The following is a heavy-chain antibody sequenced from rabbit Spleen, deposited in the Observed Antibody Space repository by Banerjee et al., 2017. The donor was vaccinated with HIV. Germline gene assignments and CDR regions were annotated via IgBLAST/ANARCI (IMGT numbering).Heavy chain of an antibody. CDR2: ILTGGSA. J-gene: IGHJ4*01. CDR1: GFDISTYV. Sequence: QEQLKETGGGLVQPGGSLTLSCKASGFDISTYVITWVRQAPGKGLEWIGKILTGGSAYYATWAKGRFTFSKTSSTTVTLQMTSLTAADTATYFCARDLDGVIGWNFGWWGPGTLVTV. D-gene: IGHD1-1*01. CDR3: ARDLDGVIGWNFGW. V-gene: IGHV1S39*01.